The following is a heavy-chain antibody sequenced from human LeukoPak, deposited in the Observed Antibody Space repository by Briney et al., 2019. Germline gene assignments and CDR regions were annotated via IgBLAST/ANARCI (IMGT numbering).Heavy chain of an antibody. V-gene: IGHV1-18*01. D-gene: IGHD1-26*01. Sequence: ASVKVSCKASGYTFTSYGISWVRQAPGQGLEWMGWISAYNGNTNYAQKLQGRVTMTTDTSTSTAYMELRSLRSDDTAVYYCARVGKWELLETRFDYWGQGTLVTVSS. J-gene: IGHJ4*02. CDR2: ISAYNGNT. CDR1: GYTFTSYG. CDR3: ARVGKWELLETRFDY.